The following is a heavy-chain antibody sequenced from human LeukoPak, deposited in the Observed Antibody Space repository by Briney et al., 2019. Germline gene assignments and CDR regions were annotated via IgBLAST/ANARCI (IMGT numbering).Heavy chain of an antibody. J-gene: IGHJ4*02. CDR3: VRDLGHSRHYFEY. CDR1: GFTFNSFF. V-gene: IGHV3-7*01. Sequence: GGSLRLSCAASGFTFNSFFLNWVRLTPGRELVWLACISQDGSETFYMDSVRGRFTISRDNTKNSLYLQMDSLRAEDTAVYFCVRDLGHSRHYFEYWGQGALVTVSS. D-gene: IGHD7-27*01. CDR2: ISQDGSET.